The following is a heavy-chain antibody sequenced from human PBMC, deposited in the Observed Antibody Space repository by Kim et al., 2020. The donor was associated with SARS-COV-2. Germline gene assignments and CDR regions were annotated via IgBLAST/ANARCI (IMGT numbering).Heavy chain of an antibody. CDR2: IAYDGSNK. D-gene: IGHD6-13*01. J-gene: IGHJ4*02. V-gene: IGHV3-30*04. Sequence: GGSLRLSCAASGFTFSSYAMHWVRQAPGKGLEWGAVIAYDGSNKYYVDSVKGRFTISRDNSKNTLYLQMNSLRAEDMAVYYCATKIAAAGIVYWGQGTLVTVSS. CDR3: ATKIAAAGIVY. CDR1: GFTFSSYA.